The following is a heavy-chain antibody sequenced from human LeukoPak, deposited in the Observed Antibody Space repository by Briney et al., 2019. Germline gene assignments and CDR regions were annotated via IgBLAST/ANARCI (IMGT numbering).Heavy chain of an antibody. V-gene: IGHV3-30*04. J-gene: IGHJ4*02. Sequence: GGSLRLSCAASGFTFSSYAMHWVRQAPGKGLEWVAVISYDGSNKYYADSVKGRFTISRDNSKNTLYLQMNSLRAEDTALYYCAKASRGDGRYFDWLFSYYFDYWGQGTLVTVSS. CDR2: ISYDGSNK. CDR3: AKASRGDGRYFDWLFSYYFDY. CDR1: GFTFSSYA. D-gene: IGHD3-9*01.